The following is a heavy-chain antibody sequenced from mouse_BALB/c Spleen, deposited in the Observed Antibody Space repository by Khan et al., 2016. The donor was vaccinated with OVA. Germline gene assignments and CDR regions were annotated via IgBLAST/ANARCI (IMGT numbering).Heavy chain of an antibody. CDR3: ARGRGNYRFAY. J-gene: IGHJ3*01. D-gene: IGHD2-1*01. CDR1: GYIFTDFS. Sequence: QVQLKESGAELVRPGVSVKISCKGSGYIFTDFSMHWVKRSHAKSLEWIGVISTYYGDSIYNQNFKDQATLTVEKSSSTAYMELARLTSEDSAIYYCARGRGNYRFAYWGQGTLVTVSA. V-gene: IGHV1S137*01. CDR2: ISTYYGDS.